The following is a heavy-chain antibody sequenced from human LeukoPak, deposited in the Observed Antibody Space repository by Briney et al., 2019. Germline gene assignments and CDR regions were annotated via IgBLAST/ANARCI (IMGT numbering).Heavy chain of an antibody. Sequence: GESLKISCKASGYSFTTYWIGWVRQMPGKGLEWMGIIDPGDSDTRHSPSFQGQVTISADKSISTAYLQWSSRKASDTAMYYCARHRRYYGMDVWGQGTTVTVSS. CDR3: ARHRRYYGMDV. CDR2: IDPGDSDT. CDR1: GYSFTTYW. V-gene: IGHV5-51*01. J-gene: IGHJ6*02.